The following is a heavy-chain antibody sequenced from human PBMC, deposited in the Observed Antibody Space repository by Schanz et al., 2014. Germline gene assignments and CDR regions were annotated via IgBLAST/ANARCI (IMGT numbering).Heavy chain of an antibody. V-gene: IGHV3-21*01. CDR3: ARGTPFRCDY. CDR1: GFTFSSYT. Sequence: EVQLVESGGGLVKPGDSLRLSCAASGFTFSSYTMKWVRQAPGKGLEWVSSISSTSTYLYYADSVKGRFTISRDSARNSLYLQMSXXXXEDTAVYYCARGTPFRCDYWGQGTLVTVSS. J-gene: IGHJ4*02. D-gene: IGHD3-16*01. CDR2: ISSTSTYL.